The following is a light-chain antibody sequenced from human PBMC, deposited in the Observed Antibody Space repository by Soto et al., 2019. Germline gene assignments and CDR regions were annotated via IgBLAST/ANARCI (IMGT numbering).Light chain of an antibody. CDR1: SSDVGGYNY. CDR2: DVS. J-gene: IGLJ2*01. V-gene: IGLV2-14*03. Sequence: QSALTQPASVPGSPGQSITISCTGTSSDVGGYNYVSWYQHHPGKAPKLMIYDVSNRPSGVSNRFSGSKSGNTASLTISGLQAEDEADYYCSSYTSSSTVVFGGGTKVTVL. CDR3: SSYTSSSTVV.